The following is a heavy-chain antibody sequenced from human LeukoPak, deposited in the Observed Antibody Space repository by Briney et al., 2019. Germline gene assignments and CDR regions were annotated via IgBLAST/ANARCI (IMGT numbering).Heavy chain of an antibody. D-gene: IGHD6-6*01. J-gene: IGHJ4*02. CDR3: ARAARGSPFDY. CDR2: INHSGST. CDR1: GGSFSGYY. V-gene: IGHV4-34*01. Sequence: SETLSLTCAVYGGSFSGYYWSWIRQPPGKELEWIGEINHSGSTNYNPSLKSRVTISVDTSKNQFSLKLSSVTAADTAVYYCARAARGSPFDYWGQGTLVTVSS.